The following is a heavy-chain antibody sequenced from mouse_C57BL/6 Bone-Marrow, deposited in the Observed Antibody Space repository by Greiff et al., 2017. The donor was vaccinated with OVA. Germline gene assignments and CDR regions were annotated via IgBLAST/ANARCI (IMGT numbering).Heavy chain of an antibody. V-gene: IGHV5-4*01. CDR1: GFTFSSYA. D-gene: IGHD1-1*01. CDR2: ISDGGSYT. Sequence: EVHLVESGGGLVKPGGSLKLSCAASGFTFSSYAMSWVRQTPEKRLEWVATISDGGSYTYYPDNVKGRFTISRDNAKNNLYLQMSHLKSEDTAMYYCARPPYYYGSPWFAYWGQGTLVTVSA. CDR3: ARPPYYYGSPWFAY. J-gene: IGHJ3*01.